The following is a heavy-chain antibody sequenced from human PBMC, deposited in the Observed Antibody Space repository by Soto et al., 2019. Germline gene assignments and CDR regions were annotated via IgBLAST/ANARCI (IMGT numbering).Heavy chain of an antibody. CDR3: ARLWVLDY. V-gene: IGHV3-7*05. D-gene: IGHD2-21*01. CDR1: GFTFLTYW. J-gene: IGHJ4*02. Sequence: EVQLVESGGGLVQPGGSLRLSCAASGFTFLTYWMSWVLQTPGKGLEWVASINEDGSERYYVDSVKGRFTISRDNAKNALYLQRNSLRGEDTAVYYWARLWVLDYWGQGTLVTVSS. CDR2: INEDGSER.